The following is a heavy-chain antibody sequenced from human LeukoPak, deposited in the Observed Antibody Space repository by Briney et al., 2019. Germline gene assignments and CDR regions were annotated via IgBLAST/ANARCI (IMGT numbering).Heavy chain of an antibody. CDR3: AARLNSYGRGNDYY. CDR1: GYNFSNYW. D-gene: IGHD5-18*01. J-gene: IGHJ4*02. Sequence: GESLKISCKASGYNFSNYWIGWVRQMPGKGLECMGIIWPGDSDTRYSPSFQGQVTISADKSINTAYLQWSSLKASDTAMYYCAARLNSYGRGNDYYWGQGTLVTVSS. CDR2: IWPGDSDT. V-gene: IGHV5-51*01.